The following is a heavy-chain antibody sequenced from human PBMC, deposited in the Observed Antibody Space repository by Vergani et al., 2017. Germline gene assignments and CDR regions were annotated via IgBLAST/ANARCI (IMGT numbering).Heavy chain of an antibody. D-gene: IGHD3-10*01. V-gene: IGHV3-23*01. Sequence: EVQLMESGGGLVQPGGSRRISCAGAGFTFDTYTMAYVRQAPGKGLEWVATISSGGGDIFYADSVKGRFTISRDNSKNTLFLQMNSLKDEDTAVYYCTTALGLYYLHGEYFQYWGRGTLVSVSS. CDR3: TTALGLYYLHGEYFQY. CDR2: ISSGGGDI. J-gene: IGHJ1*01. CDR1: GFTFDTYT.